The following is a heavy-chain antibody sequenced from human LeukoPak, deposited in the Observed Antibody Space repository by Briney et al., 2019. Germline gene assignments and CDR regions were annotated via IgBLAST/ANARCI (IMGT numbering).Heavy chain of an antibody. V-gene: IGHV4-4*09. CDR3: ARDQSRGYSYGPFDY. Sequence: SETLSLTCTVSGGSISSYYWSWIRQPPGKGLEWIGYIYTSGSTNYNPSLKSRVTISVDTSKNQFSLKLSSVTAADTAVYYCARDQSRGYSYGPFDYWGQGTLVTVSS. J-gene: IGHJ4*02. CDR2: IYTSGST. CDR1: GGSISSYY. D-gene: IGHD5-18*01.